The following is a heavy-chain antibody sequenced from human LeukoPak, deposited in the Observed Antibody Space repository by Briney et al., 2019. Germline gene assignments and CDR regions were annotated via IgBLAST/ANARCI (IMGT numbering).Heavy chain of an antibody. Sequence: SETLSLTCTVSGGSISSSSYYWGWIRQPPGKGLEWIGSIYYSGSTYYNPSLKSRVTISVDTSKNQFSLKLSSVTAADTAVYYCARRSVLRYRFDIWGQGTMVTVSS. CDR1: GGSISSSSYY. J-gene: IGHJ3*02. CDR3: ARRSVLRYRFDI. V-gene: IGHV4-39*01. D-gene: IGHD3-9*01. CDR2: IYYSGST.